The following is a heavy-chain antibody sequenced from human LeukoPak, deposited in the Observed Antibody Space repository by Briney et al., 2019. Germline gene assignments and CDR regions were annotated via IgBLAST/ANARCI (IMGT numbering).Heavy chain of an antibody. J-gene: IGHJ4*02. Sequence: SETLSLTCTVSGASISSYYWTWIRQPAGEGLEWIGRIYTSGSTNYNPSLKSRVTMSVDTSKNQFSLKLSSVTAADTAVYYCARARGGSGSYGHFVYWGQGTLVTVSS. CDR2: IYTSGST. D-gene: IGHD1-26*01. CDR1: GASISSYY. CDR3: ARARGGSGSYGHFVY. V-gene: IGHV4-4*07.